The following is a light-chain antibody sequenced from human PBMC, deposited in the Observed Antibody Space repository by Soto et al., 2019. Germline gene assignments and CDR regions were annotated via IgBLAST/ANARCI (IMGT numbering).Light chain of an antibody. CDR3: ATWDVSLTAVV. V-gene: IGLV1-51*01. CDR2: DNY. J-gene: IGLJ2*01. CDR1: GPNIGSNY. Sequence: QSVLTQPPSVSAAPGQKVTISCSGSGPNIGSNYVSWYQHVPGTAPKLLIYDNYKRPSEITDRFSGSKSGTSATLDITGLQTGDEADYYCATWDVSLTAVVFGGGTKVTVL.